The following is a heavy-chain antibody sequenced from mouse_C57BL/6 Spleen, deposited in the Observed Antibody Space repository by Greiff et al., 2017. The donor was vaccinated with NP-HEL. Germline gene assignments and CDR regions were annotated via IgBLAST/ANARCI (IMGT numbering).Heavy chain of an antibody. CDR3: ARGYYDYGDYYAMDY. D-gene: IGHD2-4*01. J-gene: IGHJ4*01. CDR1: DSEVFPIAY. Sequence: QVQLKESGSELRSPGSSVKLSCKDFDSEVFPIAYMSWVRQKPGHGFEWIGGILPSIGRTIYGEKFEDKATLDADTLSNTAYLELNSLTSEDSAIYYCARGYYDYGDYYAMDYWGQGTSVTVSS. CDR2: ILPSIGRT. V-gene: IGHV15-2*01.